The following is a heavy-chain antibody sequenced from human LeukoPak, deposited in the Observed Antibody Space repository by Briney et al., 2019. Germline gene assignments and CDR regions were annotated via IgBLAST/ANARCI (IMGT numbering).Heavy chain of an antibody. D-gene: IGHD4-17*01. Sequence: GASVKVSCTASEYTFTGYYMQWVRQAPGQGLEWMGIINPSGGSTSYAQKFQGRVTMTRDTSTSTVYMELSSLRSEDTAVYYCARDLQPPQSVTYESYGMDVWGQGTTVTVSS. J-gene: IGHJ6*02. V-gene: IGHV1-46*01. CDR1: EYTFTGYY. CDR3: ARDLQPPQSVTYESYGMDV. CDR2: INPSGGST.